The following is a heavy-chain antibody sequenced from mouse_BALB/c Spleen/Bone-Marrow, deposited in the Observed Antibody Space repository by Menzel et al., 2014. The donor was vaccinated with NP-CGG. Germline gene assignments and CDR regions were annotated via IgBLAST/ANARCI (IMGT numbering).Heavy chain of an antibody. D-gene: IGHD4-1*01. CDR2: ISSGGSTL. V-gene: IGHV5-17*02. CDR3: TRGGNWDDFDY. J-gene: IGHJ2*01. Sequence: EVHLVESGGGLVQPGGSRKLSCAASGFTFSSFGMHWVRQAPEKGLEWVAYISSGGSTLFYADPVRGRFTVSRENPKNTLFLQMTSLRSEDTAMYYCTRGGNWDDFDYWGQGTALTDTS. CDR1: GFTFSSFG.